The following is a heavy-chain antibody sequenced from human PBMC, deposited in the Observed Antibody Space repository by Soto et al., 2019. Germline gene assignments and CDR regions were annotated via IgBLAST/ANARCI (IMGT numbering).Heavy chain of an antibody. CDR3: AAFDPGPMGFDP. Sequence: SVKVSCKASGFTFSSSAVQWVRQARGQRLEWIGKIVVGSGNTNYAQKFQERVTITREMSTSTAYRELSSLRSEDTAFYYCAAFDPGPMGFDPWGQGTLVTVSS. V-gene: IGHV1-58*01. CDR2: IVVGSGNT. D-gene: IGHD3-9*01. CDR1: GFTFSSSA. J-gene: IGHJ5*02.